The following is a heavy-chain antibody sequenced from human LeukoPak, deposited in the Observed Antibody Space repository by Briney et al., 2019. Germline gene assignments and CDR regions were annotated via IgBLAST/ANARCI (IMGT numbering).Heavy chain of an antibody. D-gene: IGHD3-22*01. V-gene: IGHV3-7*01. CDR3: AFGNKYDSSGSVFDH. Sequence: PGGSLRLSCAASGFTFSSYWMTWVRQAPGKGLEWVANMNQDGSEKNYVDSVKGRFTISRDNAKNSLYLQMNSLRAEDTAVYYCAFGNKYDSSGSVFDHWGQGTLATVSS. J-gene: IGHJ4*02. CDR1: GFTFSSYW. CDR2: MNQDGSEK.